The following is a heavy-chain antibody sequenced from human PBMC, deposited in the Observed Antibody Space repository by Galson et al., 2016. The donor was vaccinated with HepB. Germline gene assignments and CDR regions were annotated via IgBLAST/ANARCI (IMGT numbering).Heavy chain of an antibody. CDR3: ARIGGFRFDP. J-gene: IGHJ5*02. D-gene: IGHD4-23*01. V-gene: IGHV4-31*03. Sequence: TLSLTCTVSGDSISSGGYYWSWIRQHPGKGLEWIGYIYYSGSTYCNPSLKSRVTMSVDTSKKQFSLKLSSMTASDTAVYYCARIGGFRFDPWGQGTLVTVSS. CDR1: GDSISSGGYY. CDR2: IYYSGST.